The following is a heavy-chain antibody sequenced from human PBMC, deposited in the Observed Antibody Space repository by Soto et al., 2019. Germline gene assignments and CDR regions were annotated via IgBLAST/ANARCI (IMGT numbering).Heavy chain of an antibody. CDR1: GGSFSGYY. Sequence: PSETLSLTCAVYGGSFSGYYWSWIRQPPGKGLEWIGEINHSGSTNYNPSLKSRVTISVDTSKNQFSLKLSSVTAADTAVYYCARGPPRVVPAAIGLTVAISQYYFDYWGQGTLVTVSS. V-gene: IGHV4-34*01. J-gene: IGHJ4*02. CDR3: ARGPPRVVPAAIGLTVAISQYYFDY. D-gene: IGHD2-2*01. CDR2: INHSGST.